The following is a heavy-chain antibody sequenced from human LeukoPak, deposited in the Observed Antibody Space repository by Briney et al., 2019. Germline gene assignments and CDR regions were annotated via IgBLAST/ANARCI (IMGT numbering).Heavy chain of an antibody. D-gene: IGHD2/OR15-2a*01. V-gene: IGHV4-61*01. CDR2: IYYSGTT. Sequence: DPSETLSLTCTVSGDSVSSDSYYWSWIRQPPGKGLEWIGYIYYSGTTKQNPSLKSRVTLSVDTSKNQLYLKLNSVTAADTAVYYCARYGNSDDKSFDYWGQGALVTVSS. CDR3: ARYGNSDDKSFDY. J-gene: IGHJ4*02. CDR1: GDSVSSDSYY.